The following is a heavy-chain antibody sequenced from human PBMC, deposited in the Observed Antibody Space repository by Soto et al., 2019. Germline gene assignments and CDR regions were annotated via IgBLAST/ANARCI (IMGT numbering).Heavy chain of an antibody. CDR1: GYTFTSYY. D-gene: IGHD6-13*01. CDR2: INPSGGST. Sequence: ASVQVSCTGSGYTFTSYYMHWVRQAPGQGLEWMGIINPSGGSTSYAQKFQGRVTMTRDTSTSTVYMELSSLRSEDTAVYYGAREVVASAGPLYYYYGRDGWGQGTTVTVS. J-gene: IGHJ6*02. V-gene: IGHV1-46*01. CDR3: AREVVASAGPLYYYYGRDG.